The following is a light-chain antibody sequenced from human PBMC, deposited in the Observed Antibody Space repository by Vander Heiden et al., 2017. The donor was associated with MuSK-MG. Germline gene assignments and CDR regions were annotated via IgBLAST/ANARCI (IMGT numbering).Light chain of an antibody. CDR3: HQSYSTPDA. CDR1: QSISNY. CDR2: AAS. V-gene: IGKV1-39*01. Sequence: DIQMTQSPSSLSASVGDRVTITCRSSQSISNYLNWYQQKPGKVPNLLIYAASSLQSGVPSRFSDSGSGTDFTLTISNLQPEDFATYYCHQSYSTPDAFGQGTKLEIK. J-gene: IGKJ2*01.